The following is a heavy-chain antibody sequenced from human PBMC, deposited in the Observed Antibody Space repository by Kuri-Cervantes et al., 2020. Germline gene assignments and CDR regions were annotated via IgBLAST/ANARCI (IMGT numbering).Heavy chain of an antibody. J-gene: IGHJ4*02. CDR1: GGSISSSNW. V-gene: IGHV4-4*02. Sequence: GSLRLSCAVSGGSISSSNWWSWVRQPPGEGLEWIGEINHSGSTNYNPSLKSRVTISVDTSKNQFSLKLSSVTAADTAVYYCARSRGVDIVATSNGGAVDYWGQGTLVTVSS. D-gene: IGHD5-12*01. CDR3: ARSRGVDIVATSNGGAVDY. CDR2: INHSGST.